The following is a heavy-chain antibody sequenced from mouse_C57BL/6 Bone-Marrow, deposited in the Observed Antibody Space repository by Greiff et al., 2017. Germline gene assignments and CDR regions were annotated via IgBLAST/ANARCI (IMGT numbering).Heavy chain of an antibody. V-gene: IGHV1-4*01. CDR1: GYTFTSYT. J-gene: IGHJ1*03. CDR3: ARHYGSSDWYFDV. CDR2: INPSSGYT. D-gene: IGHD1-1*01. Sequence: QVHVKQSGAELARPGASVKMSCKASGYTFTSYTMHWVKQRPGQGLEWIGYINPSSGYTKYNQQFKDKAALTADKSSSTAYMQLSSLTSEDSAVYYCARHYGSSDWYFDVWGTGTTVTVSS.